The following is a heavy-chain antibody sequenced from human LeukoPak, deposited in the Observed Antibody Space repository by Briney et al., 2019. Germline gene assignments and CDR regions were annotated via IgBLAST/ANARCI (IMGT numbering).Heavy chain of an antibody. J-gene: IGHJ4*02. CDR2: ISSNGGST. V-gene: IGHV3-64*01. CDR3: ARRSSRGFDY. CDR1: GFTFSSYA. Sequence: PGGSLRLSCAASGFTFSSYAMHWVRQAPGKGLEYVSAISSNGGSTYYANSVKGRFTISRDNSKNTLYLQMGSLRAEDMAVYYCARRSSRGFDYWGQGTLVTVSS.